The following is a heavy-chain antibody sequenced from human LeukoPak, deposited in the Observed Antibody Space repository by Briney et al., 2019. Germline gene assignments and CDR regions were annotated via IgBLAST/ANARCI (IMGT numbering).Heavy chain of an antibody. CDR2: ISAYNGNT. Sequence: GASVKVSCKASGYTFTSYGISWVQQAPGQGLEWMGWISAYNGNTNYAQKLQGRVTMTTDTSTSTAYMELRSLKSDDTAVYYCARDFRSTYYDILTAAPHGMDVWGQGTTVTVSS. V-gene: IGHV1-18*01. CDR1: GYTFTSYG. CDR3: ARDFRSTYYDILTAAPHGMDV. J-gene: IGHJ6*02. D-gene: IGHD3-9*01.